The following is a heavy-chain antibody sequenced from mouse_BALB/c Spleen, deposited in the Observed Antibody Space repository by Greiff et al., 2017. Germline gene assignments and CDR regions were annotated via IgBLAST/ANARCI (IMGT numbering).Heavy chain of an antibody. J-gene: IGHJ4*01. CDR3: ARDGNYAMDY. Sequence: EVQVVESGGGLVQPGGSRKLSCAASGFTFSSFGMHSVRQAPEKGLEWVAYISSGSSTIYYADTVKGRFTISRDNPKNTLFLQMTSLRSEDTAMYYCARDGNYAMDYWGQGTSVTVSS. CDR2: ISSGSSTI. D-gene: IGHD1-1*01. CDR1: GFTFSSFG. V-gene: IGHV5-17*02.